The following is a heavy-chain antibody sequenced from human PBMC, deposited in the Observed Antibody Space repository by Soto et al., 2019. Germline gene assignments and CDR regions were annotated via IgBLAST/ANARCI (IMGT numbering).Heavy chain of an antibody. Sequence: LSLTCIVSGESISSSSYYWGWIRQPPGKGLEWIGSIYYSGRTYYNPSFKSRVTISIDTSKNQFSLRLSSVTATDTAVYYCARQRTTVVTQAYFDHWGQGALVTVSS. CDR3: ARQRTTVVTQAYFDH. J-gene: IGHJ4*02. V-gene: IGHV4-39*01. CDR1: GESISSSSYY. CDR2: IYYSGRT. D-gene: IGHD2-21*02.